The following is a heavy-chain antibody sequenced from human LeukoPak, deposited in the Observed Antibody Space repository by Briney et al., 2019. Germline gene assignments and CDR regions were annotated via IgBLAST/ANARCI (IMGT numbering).Heavy chain of an antibody. CDR1: GNTFTNYD. V-gene: IGHV1-8*01. J-gene: IGHJ4*02. CDR3: ASGDSSSWYEY. Sequence: ASEKLSCKASGNTFTNYDINWVRQATGQGLEWMGWMSTNTGNTGYAQRLQGRDSMTRNTSISTAYMELSSLTSEDTAVYYCASGDSSSWYEYWGQGTLVTVSS. D-gene: IGHD6-13*01. CDR2: MSTNTGNT.